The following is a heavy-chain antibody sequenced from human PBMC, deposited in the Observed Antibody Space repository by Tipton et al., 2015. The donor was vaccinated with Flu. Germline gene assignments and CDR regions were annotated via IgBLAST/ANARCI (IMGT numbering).Heavy chain of an antibody. CDR3: ARGRGIAAAGPCDY. CDR1: GGSISSYY. V-gene: IGHV4-59*01. CDR2: IYYSGST. J-gene: IGHJ4*02. D-gene: IGHD6-13*01. Sequence: TLSLTCTVSGGSISSYYWSWIRQPPGKGLEWIGYIYYSGSTNYKPSLKSRVTISVDTSKNQFSLKLSSVTAADTAVYYCARGRGIAAAGPCDYWGQGTLVTVSS.